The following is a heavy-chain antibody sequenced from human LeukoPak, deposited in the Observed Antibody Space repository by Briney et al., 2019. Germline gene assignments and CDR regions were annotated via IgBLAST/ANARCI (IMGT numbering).Heavy chain of an antibody. Sequence: SQTLSLTCTVSGGSISSGGYYWSWIRQHPGKGLEWIGYIYYSASTYYNPSLKSRVTISVDTSKNQFSLKLSSVTAADTAVYYCARVRGYCSSTSCYTYNWFDPWGQGTLVTVSS. CDR2: IYYSAST. CDR1: GGSISSGGYY. V-gene: IGHV4-31*03. D-gene: IGHD2-2*02. CDR3: ARVRGYCSSTSCYTYNWFDP. J-gene: IGHJ5*02.